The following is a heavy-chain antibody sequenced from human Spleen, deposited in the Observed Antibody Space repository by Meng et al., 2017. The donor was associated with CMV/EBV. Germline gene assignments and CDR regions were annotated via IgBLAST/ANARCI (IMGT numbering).Heavy chain of an antibody. V-gene: IGHV5-51*01. CDR3: ARHRGRSAWSSFDY. Sequence: GSGYSFTGYWIGWVRQMPGKELEWMGIMFPGGSEISYSPSFQGQVIISADKSINTAYLQWSSLKASDTAMYFCARHRGRSAWSSFDYWGQGTLVTVSS. CDR2: MFPGGSEI. D-gene: IGHD6-19*01. CDR1: GYSFTGYW. J-gene: IGHJ4*02.